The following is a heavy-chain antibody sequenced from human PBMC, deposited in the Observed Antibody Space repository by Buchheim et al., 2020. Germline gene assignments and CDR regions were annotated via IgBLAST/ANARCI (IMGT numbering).Heavy chain of an antibody. Sequence: QITLKESGPTLVKPTQTLTLTCTFSGFSLSTSGVGVGWIRQPPGKALEWLALIYWNDDKRYSPSLKSRLTITKDTSKNQVVLTMTNMDPVDTATYYCAHRLELLRFGDATSKGWFDPWGQGTL. CDR3: AHRLELLRFGDATSKGWFDP. CDR2: IYWNDDK. D-gene: IGHD3-10*01. V-gene: IGHV2-5*01. CDR1: GFSLSTSGVG. J-gene: IGHJ5*02.